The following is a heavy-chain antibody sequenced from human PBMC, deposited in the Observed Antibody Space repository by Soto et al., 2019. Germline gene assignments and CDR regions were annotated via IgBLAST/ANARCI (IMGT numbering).Heavy chain of an antibody. J-gene: IGHJ5*02. V-gene: IGHV4-34*01. CDR1: GGSFSGYY. Sequence: QVQLQQWGAGLLKPSETLSLTCAVYGGSFSGYYWSWIRQPPGKGLEWIGEINHSRSTNYNPSLKRRVIISVDASMNQFSLKLSSVTAADTAVYDFERGRKGFAGTTTYTLFDPWGQGTLVTVSS. D-gene: IGHD1-7*01. CDR2: INHSRST. CDR3: ERGRKGFAGTTTYTLFDP.